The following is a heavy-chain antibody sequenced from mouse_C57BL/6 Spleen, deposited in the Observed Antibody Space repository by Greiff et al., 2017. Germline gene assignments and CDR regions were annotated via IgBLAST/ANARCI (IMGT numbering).Heavy chain of an antibody. D-gene: IGHD2-1*01. CDR1: GYAFSSSW. V-gene: IGHV1-82*01. CDR2: IYPGDGDT. Sequence: VQLQQSGPELVKPGASVKISCKASGYAFSSSWMNWVKQRPGKGLEWIGRIYPGDGDTNYNGKFKGKATLTADKSSSTAYMQLSSLTSEDSAVYFCARGYGNCDYWGQGTTLTVSS. CDR3: ARGYGNCDY. J-gene: IGHJ2*01.